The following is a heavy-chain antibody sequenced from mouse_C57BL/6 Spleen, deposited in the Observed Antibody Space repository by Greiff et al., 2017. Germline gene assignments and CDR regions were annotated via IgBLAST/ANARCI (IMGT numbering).Heavy chain of an antibody. CDR2: ISSGSSTI. CDR1: GFTFSDYG. V-gene: IGHV5-17*01. J-gene: IGHJ4*01. CDR3: ARRITTVVDYYAMDY. Sequence: EVKLMESGGGLVKPGGSLKLSCAASGFTFSDYGMHWVRQAPEKGLEWVAYISSGSSTIYYADTVKGRFTISRDNAKNTLFLQMTSLRSEDTAMYYCARRITTVVDYYAMDYWGQGTSVTVSS. D-gene: IGHD1-1*01.